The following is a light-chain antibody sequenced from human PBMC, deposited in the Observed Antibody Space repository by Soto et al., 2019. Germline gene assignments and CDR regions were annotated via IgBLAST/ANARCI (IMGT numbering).Light chain of an antibody. Sequence: EIVLTQSPGTLSLSPGEGATLSCRASQSVSSSYLAWYQQKPGQAPRLLIYGASSRATGIPDRFSGGGSGTDSTLTISRLEPEDLAVYYCQQYDNSPWTFGQGTKVEIK. CDR1: QSVSSSY. V-gene: IGKV3-20*01. CDR2: GAS. CDR3: QQYDNSPWT. J-gene: IGKJ1*01.